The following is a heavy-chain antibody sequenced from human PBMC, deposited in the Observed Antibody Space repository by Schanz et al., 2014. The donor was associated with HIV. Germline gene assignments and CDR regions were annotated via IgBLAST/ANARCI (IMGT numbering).Heavy chain of an antibody. J-gene: IGHJ3*02. D-gene: IGHD3-16*01. CDR1: GFSLNRYS. V-gene: IGHV3-48*01. Sequence: EVQMVESGGGLVQPGGSLRLSCAASGFSLNRYSVNWVRQTPGKGLEWISYISSSGSTRHYADSMKGRFTISRDNSKKMLFLQMNRLRAEDTAVYYCAIRTPMISFGAFDIWGRGTMVTVSS. CDR2: ISSSGSTR. CDR3: AIRTPMISFGAFDI.